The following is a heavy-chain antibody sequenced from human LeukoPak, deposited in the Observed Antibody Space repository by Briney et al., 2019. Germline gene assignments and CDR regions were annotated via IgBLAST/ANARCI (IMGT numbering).Heavy chain of an antibody. J-gene: IGHJ6*02. V-gene: IGHV3-30-3*01. Sequence: GRSLRLSCAASGFTFSSYAMHWVRQAPGKGLEWVAVISYDGSNKYYADSVKGRFTISRDNSKNTLYLQMNSLRAEDTAVYYCAGDGITYYYGMDVWGQGTTVTVSS. CDR3: AGDGITYYYGMDV. CDR1: GFTFSSYA. D-gene: IGHD1/OR15-1a*01. CDR2: ISYDGSNK.